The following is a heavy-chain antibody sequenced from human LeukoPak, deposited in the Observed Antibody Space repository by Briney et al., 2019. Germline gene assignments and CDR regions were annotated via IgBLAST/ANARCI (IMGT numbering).Heavy chain of an antibody. V-gene: IGHV1-24*01. CDR2: FDPEDGET. Sequence: ASVKVSCKVSGYTLTELSMHWVRQAPGKGLEWMGGFDPEDGETIYAQKFQGRVTMTEDTSTDTAYMELSSLRSEDTAVYYCATPRPVPAALRGGYYYYYYMDVWGKGTTVSVSS. J-gene: IGHJ6*03. CDR3: ATPRPVPAALRGGYYYYYYMDV. D-gene: IGHD2-2*01. CDR1: GYTLTELS.